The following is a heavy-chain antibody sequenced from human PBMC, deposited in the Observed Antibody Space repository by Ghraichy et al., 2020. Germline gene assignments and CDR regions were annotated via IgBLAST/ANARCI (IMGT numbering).Heavy chain of an antibody. D-gene: IGHD5-18*01. CDR2: IKQDGSEK. V-gene: IGHV3-7*04. Sequence: GESLNISCAASGFTFSSYWMSWVRQAPGKGLEWVANIKQDGSEKYYVDSVKGRFTISRDNAKNSLYLQMNSLRAEDTAVYYCARVEPTTIQLWSLPTYYFDYWGQGTLVTVSS. CDR1: GFTFSSYW. CDR3: ARVEPTTIQLWSLPTYYFDY. J-gene: IGHJ4*02.